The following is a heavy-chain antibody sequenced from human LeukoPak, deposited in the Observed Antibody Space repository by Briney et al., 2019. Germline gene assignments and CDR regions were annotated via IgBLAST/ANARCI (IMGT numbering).Heavy chain of an antibody. V-gene: IGHV1-69*05. D-gene: IGHD2-15*01. Sequence: SVKVSCKASGGTFSSYAISWVRQAPGQGLEWMGGIIPIFGTANYAQKFQGRVTMTRDTSTSTDFMELSSLRSEDTAVYYCARHDLGGSSPFDHWGQGTLVTVSS. CDR2: IIPIFGTA. J-gene: IGHJ4*02. CDR3: ARHDLGGSSPFDH. CDR1: GGTFSSYA.